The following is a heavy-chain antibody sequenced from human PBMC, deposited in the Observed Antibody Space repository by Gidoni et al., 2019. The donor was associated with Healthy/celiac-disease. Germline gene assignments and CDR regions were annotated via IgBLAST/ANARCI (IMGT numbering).Heavy chain of an antibody. CDR2: IKKDGSEK. CDR3: AREADEDPGVFGVVPAGAFDI. CDR1: GFTFSSYW. Sequence: EVQLVESGGGLVQPGGSLRLSCAASGFTFSSYWMSWVRQAPGKGLEWVANIKKDGSEKDYVDSVKGRFTISRDNAKNSLYLQMNSLRAEDTAVYYCAREADEDPGVFGVVPAGAFDIWGQGTMVTVSS. D-gene: IGHD3-3*01. V-gene: IGHV3-7*01. J-gene: IGHJ3*02.